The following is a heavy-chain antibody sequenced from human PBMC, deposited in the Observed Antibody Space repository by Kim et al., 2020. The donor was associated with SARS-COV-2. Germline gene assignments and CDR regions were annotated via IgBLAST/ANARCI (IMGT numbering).Heavy chain of an antibody. J-gene: IGHJ2*01. CDR3: ARVRDTLWYFDL. CDR2: IYYSGST. Sequence: SETLSLTCTVSGGSISSYYWSWIRQPPGKGLEWIGYIYYSGSTNYNPSLKSRVTISVDTSKNQFSLKLSSVTAADTAVYYCARVRDTLWYFDLWGRGTLVTVSS. V-gene: IGHV4-59*01. CDR1: GGSISSYY.